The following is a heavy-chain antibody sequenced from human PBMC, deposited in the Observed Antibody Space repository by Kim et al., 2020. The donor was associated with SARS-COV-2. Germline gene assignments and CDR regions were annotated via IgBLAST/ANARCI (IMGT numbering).Heavy chain of an antibody. Sequence: GGSLRLSCAASGFTFSNYWMSWVRQAPGKGLQWMTNIKEDASGLYYADSVKGRFTISRDNTKNTRYLQMNSLRAEDTAVYYCARDGGGGYLDLWGQGTLVAVST. J-gene: IGHJ4*02. D-gene: IGHD3-10*01. CDR2: IKEDASGL. CDR3: ARDGGGGYLDL. CDR1: GFTFSNYW. V-gene: IGHV3-7*03.